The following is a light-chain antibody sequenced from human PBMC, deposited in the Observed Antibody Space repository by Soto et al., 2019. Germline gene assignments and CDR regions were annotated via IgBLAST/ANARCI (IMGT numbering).Light chain of an antibody. CDR1: QSVLYSSNNKNY. CDR2: WAS. Sequence: DIVMTPSPDSLAVSLGERATINCKSSQSVLYSSNNKNYLAWYQQRPGQPPKLLIYWASTRESGVPDRFSGSGSGTDFTLTITSLQAEDEAVYYCQQYESTPPTFGQGTKLEIK. CDR3: QQYESTPPT. J-gene: IGKJ2*01. V-gene: IGKV4-1*01.